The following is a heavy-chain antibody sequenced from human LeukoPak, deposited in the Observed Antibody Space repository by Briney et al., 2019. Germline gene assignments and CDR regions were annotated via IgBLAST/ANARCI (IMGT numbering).Heavy chain of an antibody. Sequence: ASVKVSCKASGGTFSDYAISWVRQAPGQGLEWMGGIIPIFGTANYAQKFQGRVTITTDESTSTAYMELSSLRSEDTAVYYCASSGGNWFDPWGQGTLVTVSS. V-gene: IGHV1-69*05. D-gene: IGHD5-12*01. CDR2: IIPIFGTA. J-gene: IGHJ5*02. CDR3: ASSGGNWFDP. CDR1: GGTFSDYA.